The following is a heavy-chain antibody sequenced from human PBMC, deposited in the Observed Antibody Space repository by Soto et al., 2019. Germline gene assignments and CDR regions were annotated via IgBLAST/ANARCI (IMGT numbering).Heavy chain of an antibody. D-gene: IGHD6-6*01. CDR3: ARGPPHLDRSSLLYYYYGMDV. J-gene: IGHJ6*02. CDR1: GGSFSGYY. V-gene: IGHV4-34*01. CDR2: INHSGST. Sequence: SETLSLTCAVYGGSFSGYYWSWIRQPPGKGLEWIGEINHSGSTNYNPSLKRRVNISVDTSMNQFSLKLSSVPAADTAVYNGARGPPHLDRSSLLYYYYGMDVWGQGTTVTVSS.